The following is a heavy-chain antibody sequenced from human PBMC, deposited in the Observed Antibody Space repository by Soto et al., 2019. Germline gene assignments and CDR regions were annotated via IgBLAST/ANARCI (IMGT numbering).Heavy chain of an antibody. V-gene: IGHV3-33*01. D-gene: IGHD6-19*01. Sequence: QIQLVESGGGVVQPGRSLRLSSTACGFAFNSYGFNWVRQAPGKGLEWVAVIWYDGNTKYYADSVKGRFTISRDNLRSAVYLQMNSLTAEDTAVYYCARPLVAPVAGPYYYGMDVWGQGTTVTVSS. CDR1: GFAFNSYG. CDR3: ARPLVAPVAGPYYYGMDV. CDR2: IWYDGNTK. J-gene: IGHJ6*02.